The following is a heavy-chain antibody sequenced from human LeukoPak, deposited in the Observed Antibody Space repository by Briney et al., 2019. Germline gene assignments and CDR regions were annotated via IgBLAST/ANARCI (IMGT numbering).Heavy chain of an antibody. Sequence: PGGSLRLSCAASGFTFSSYAMSWVRQAPGKGLEWVSAISGSSGSTYYADSVKGRFTISRDNSKNTLYLQMNSLRAEDTAVYYCAKGFAGYYYYYMDVWGKGTTVTVSS. V-gene: IGHV3-23*01. CDR1: GFTFSSYA. CDR2: ISGSSGST. J-gene: IGHJ6*03. CDR3: AKGFAGYYYYYMDV.